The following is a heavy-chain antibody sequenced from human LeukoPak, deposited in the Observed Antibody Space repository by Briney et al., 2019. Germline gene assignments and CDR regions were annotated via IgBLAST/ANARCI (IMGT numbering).Heavy chain of an antibody. CDR3: ARDYLIAFDY. V-gene: IGHV4-61*02. CDR2: IYTSGST. CDR1: GGSISSGSYY. Sequence: SQTLSLTCTVSGGSISSGSYYWSWIRQPAGKGLEWIGRIYTSGSTNYNPSLKSRVTISVDTSKNQFSLKLSSVTAADTAVYYCARDYLIAFDYWGQGTLVTVSS. D-gene: IGHD3-22*01. J-gene: IGHJ4*02.